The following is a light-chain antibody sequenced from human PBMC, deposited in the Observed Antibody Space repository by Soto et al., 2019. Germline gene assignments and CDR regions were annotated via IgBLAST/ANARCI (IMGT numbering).Light chain of an antibody. V-gene: IGLV2-14*01. CDR1: SSDVGGYNY. Sequence: QSALTQPASVSGSPGQSITISCTGTSSDVGGYNYVSWYQHHPGKAPQLLIHEVSNRPSGVSNRFSGSKSGNTASPTISGLLAEDEADYYCSSYTSVSTRIFGTGTKITV. CDR3: SSYTSVSTRI. J-gene: IGLJ1*01. CDR2: EVS.